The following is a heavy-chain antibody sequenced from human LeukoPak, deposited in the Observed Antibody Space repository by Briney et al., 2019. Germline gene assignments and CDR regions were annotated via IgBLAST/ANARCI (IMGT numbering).Heavy chain of an antibody. Sequence: ASVKVSCKASGYTFTDFYIHWVRQAPGRGLEWMGWISPNTGDTNYAQRFQGRVTMTRDTSITTTYLELRGLASDDTAVYYCARHGYCGNPRCYPDYYYTDVWGKGTKVTVS. D-gene: IGHD2-2*03. CDR2: ISPNTGDT. J-gene: IGHJ6*03. CDR3: ARHGYCGNPRCYPDYYYTDV. CDR1: GYTFTDFY. V-gene: IGHV1-2*02.